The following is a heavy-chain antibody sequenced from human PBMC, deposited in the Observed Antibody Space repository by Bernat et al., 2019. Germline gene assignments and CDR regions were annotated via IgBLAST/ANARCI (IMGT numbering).Heavy chain of an antibody. CDR3: ARAYYYYDSSGYTYFDY. Sequence: QVQLVQSGAEVKKPGSSVKVSCKASGGTFSSYAISWVRQAPGQGPEWMGRIIPILGIANYAQKFQGRVTITADKSTSTAYMELSSLRSEDTAVYYCARAYYYYDSSGYTYFDYWGQGTLVTVSS. CDR1: GGTFSSYA. J-gene: IGHJ4*02. CDR2: IIPILGIA. D-gene: IGHD3-22*01. V-gene: IGHV1-69*04.